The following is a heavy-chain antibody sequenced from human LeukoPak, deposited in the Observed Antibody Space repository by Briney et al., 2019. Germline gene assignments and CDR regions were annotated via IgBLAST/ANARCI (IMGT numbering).Heavy chain of an antibody. CDR1: GYTLTELS. Sequence: ASVKVSCKVSGYTLTELSMHWVRQAPGKGLEWMGGFDPEDGETIYAQKFQGRVTMTEDTSTNTAYMELSSLRSEDTAVYYCASIVGATRIDFDYWGQGTLVTVSS. J-gene: IGHJ4*02. CDR3: ASIVGATRIDFDY. V-gene: IGHV1-24*01. D-gene: IGHD1-26*01. CDR2: FDPEDGET.